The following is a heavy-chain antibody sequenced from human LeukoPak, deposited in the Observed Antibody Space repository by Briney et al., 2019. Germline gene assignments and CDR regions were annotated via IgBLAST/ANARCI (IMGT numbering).Heavy chain of an antibody. Sequence: GGSLRLSCVASGFTFSNYAMSWVRQAPNKGLGWVSVVSGSSHKIRYADSVKGRFTISRDNFENTLYLQMNNLRAEDTALYYCAGRPTGYSSGYIFWGQGALVTVSS. CDR2: VSGSSHKI. J-gene: IGHJ1*01. CDR1: GFTFSNYA. CDR3: AGRPTGYSSGYIF. D-gene: IGHD5-18*01. V-gene: IGHV3-23*01.